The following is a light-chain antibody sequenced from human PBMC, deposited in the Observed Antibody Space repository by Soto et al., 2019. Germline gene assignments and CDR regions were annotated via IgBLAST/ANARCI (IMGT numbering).Light chain of an antibody. CDR2: DVN. V-gene: IGLV2-14*01. Sequence: QSALTQPASVSGSPGQSITISCTGTSSDVVNYNYVSWYQQHPGKAPKVMIYDVNNRPSGVSNRFSGSKSGNTASLTISGLQAEDEADYYCSSFTTSSTPVVFGGGTMLTVL. CDR3: SSFTTSSTPVV. J-gene: IGLJ2*01. CDR1: SSDVVNYNY.